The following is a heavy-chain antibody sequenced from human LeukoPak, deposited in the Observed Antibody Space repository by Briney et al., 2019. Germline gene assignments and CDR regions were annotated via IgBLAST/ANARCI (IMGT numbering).Heavy chain of an antibody. D-gene: IGHD6-19*01. J-gene: IGHJ4*02. CDR2: ISGSGGST. CDR3: AKFRDSGGWYGRNFFDY. V-gene: IGHV3-23*01. Sequence: GGSLRLSCAASGFTFSSYAMSWVRQAPGKGLEWVSAISGSGGSTYYADSVKGRFTISRDNSKNTLYLQMNSLRAEDTAVYYCAKFRDSGGWYGRNFFDYWGQGTLVTVSS. CDR1: GFTFSSYA.